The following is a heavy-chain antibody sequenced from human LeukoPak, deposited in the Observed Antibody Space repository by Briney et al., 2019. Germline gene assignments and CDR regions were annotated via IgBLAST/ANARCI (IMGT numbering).Heavy chain of an antibody. CDR3: ARISREGVDYYGMDV. CDR1: GGSISSYY. Sequence: SETLSLTCTVSGGSISSYYWSWIRQPAGKGLEWIGRIYTSGSTNYNPSLKSRVTMSVDTSKNQFSLELSSVTAADTAVYYCARISREGVDYYGMDVWGQGTTVTVSS. CDR2: IYTSGST. V-gene: IGHV4-4*07. J-gene: IGHJ6*02. D-gene: IGHD1-26*01.